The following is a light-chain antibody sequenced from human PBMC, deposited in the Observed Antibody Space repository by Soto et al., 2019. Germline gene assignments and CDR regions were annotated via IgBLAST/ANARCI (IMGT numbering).Light chain of an antibody. CDR2: GTS. V-gene: IGKV3-15*01. CDR1: QDISSN. Sequence: EIVMTQSPATLSVSPGERATLSCRASQDISSNLAWYQHKRGQPPRLLIYGTSTRATGIPARFSGSGSGTEFTLTITSLQSEDFVVYYCQQYNNWPRTFGQGTKWIS. J-gene: IGKJ1*01. CDR3: QQYNNWPRT.